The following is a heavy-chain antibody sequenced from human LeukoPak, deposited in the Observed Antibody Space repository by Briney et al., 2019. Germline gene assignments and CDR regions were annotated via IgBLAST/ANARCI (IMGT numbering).Heavy chain of an antibody. CDR2: ISSSGRTI. D-gene: IGHD6-19*01. Sequence: GGSLRLPCAASGFTFSNYEMNWVRQAPGKGLEWVSYISSSGRTIYYADSVKGRFTISRDNSKNTLYLQMNSLRSDDTAVYYCVSGMAGTDFNYWGQGTLVTVSS. V-gene: IGHV3-48*03. CDR1: GFTFSNYE. CDR3: VSGMAGTDFNY. J-gene: IGHJ4*02.